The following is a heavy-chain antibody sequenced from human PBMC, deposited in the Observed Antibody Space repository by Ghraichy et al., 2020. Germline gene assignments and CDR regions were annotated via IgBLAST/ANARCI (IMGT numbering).Heavy chain of an antibody. CDR1: GFTFSSYA. Sequence: GGSLRLSCAASGFTFSSYAMSWVRQAPGKGLEWVSAISGSGGSTYYADSVKGRFTISRDNSKNTLYLQMNSLRAEDTAVYYCAKTPRTRLVPPSLAYYFDYWGQGTLVTVSS. J-gene: IGHJ4*02. D-gene: IGHD3-9*01. CDR2: ISGSGGST. V-gene: IGHV3-23*01. CDR3: AKTPRTRLVPPSLAYYFDY.